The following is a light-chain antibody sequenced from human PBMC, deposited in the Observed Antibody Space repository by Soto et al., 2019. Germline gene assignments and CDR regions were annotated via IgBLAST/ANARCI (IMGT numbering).Light chain of an antibody. CDR1: SSNIGSNY. J-gene: IGLJ2*01. CDR2: RNN. CDR3: AAWDDSLSGVL. V-gene: IGLV1-47*01. Sequence: SVLTQPPSASGTPGQRVTISCSGSSSNIGSNYVYWYQQLPGTAPKLLIYRNNQRPSGVPDRFSGSKSGTSGSLAISGLRSGDEADYYCAAWDDSLSGVLFGGGTKLTVL.